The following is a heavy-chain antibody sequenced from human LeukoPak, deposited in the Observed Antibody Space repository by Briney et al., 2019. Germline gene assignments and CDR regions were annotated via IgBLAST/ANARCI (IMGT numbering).Heavy chain of an antibody. CDR1: GGSISSGNYY. D-gene: IGHD3-22*01. CDR3: ARGGFYNYYDSSSYPNWFDP. Sequence: PSETLSLTCTVSGGSISSGNYYWSWIRQPAGKGLEWIGRIYTSGSTNYNPSLKSLVTMSVDTSKNQFSLKLSSVTAADTAVYYCARGGFYNYYDSSSYPNWFDPWGQGTLVTVSS. V-gene: IGHV4-61*02. CDR2: IYTSGST. J-gene: IGHJ5*02.